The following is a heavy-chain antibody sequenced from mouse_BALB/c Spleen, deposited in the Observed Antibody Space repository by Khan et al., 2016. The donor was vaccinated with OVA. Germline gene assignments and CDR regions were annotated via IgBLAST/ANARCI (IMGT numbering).Heavy chain of an antibody. J-gene: IGHJ4*01. D-gene: IGHD1-1*01. CDR2: IWSDGFT. V-gene: IGHV2-6*02. Sequence: QVQLKESGLGLVAPSQSLSITCTVSGFSLTSYGVHWVRQPPGKGLEWLVVIWSDGFTTYNSALKSRLSISKDNSKSQIFLKMNSLQTDDTAMYYGARGIYYFGSRYMDYWGQGTSVTVSS. CDR1: GFSLTSYG. CDR3: ARGIYYFGSRYMDY.